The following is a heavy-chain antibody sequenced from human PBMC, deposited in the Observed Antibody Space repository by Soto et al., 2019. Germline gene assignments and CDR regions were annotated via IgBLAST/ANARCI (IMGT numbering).Heavy chain of an antibody. D-gene: IGHD3-10*01. CDR2: INAGNGNT. J-gene: IGHJ4*02. CDR1: GYTFTSYA. CDR3: AGGHWYGAGVDY. Sequence: QVQLVQSGAEVKKPGASVKGSCKASGYTFTSYAMHWVRQAPGQRLEWMGWINAGNGNTKYSQKFQVRVTINRDTSASSAYMKLSRVRSEDTAVYGGAGGHWYGAGVDYWGQGPVVTVSS. V-gene: IGHV1-3*01.